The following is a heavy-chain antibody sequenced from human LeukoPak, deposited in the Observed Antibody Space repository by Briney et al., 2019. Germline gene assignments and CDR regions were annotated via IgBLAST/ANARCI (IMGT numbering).Heavy chain of an antibody. V-gene: IGHV3-7*01. Sequence: PGGSLRLSCAASGFTFTTYWLGWVRQPPGKGLEWVANIKQDGTEKYYVDSVKGRFTISRDNSKNTLHLQMNNLRDEDTAVYYCAKGDNSGYYYYMDVWGKGTTVTI. CDR3: AKGDNSGYYYYMDV. J-gene: IGHJ6*03. CDR2: IKQDGTEK. D-gene: IGHD3-22*01. CDR1: GFTFTTYW.